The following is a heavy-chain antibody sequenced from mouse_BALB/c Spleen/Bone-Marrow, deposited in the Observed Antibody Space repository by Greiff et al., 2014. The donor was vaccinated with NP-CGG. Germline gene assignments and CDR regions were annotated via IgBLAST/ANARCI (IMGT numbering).Heavy chain of an antibody. V-gene: IGHV3-2*02. Sequence: VQLKQSGPGLVKPSQSLSLTCTVTGYSITSDYAWNWIRQFPGNKLEWMGYISYSGSTSYNPTLKSRISITRETSKNQFFLQLNSVTNEDTATYYCARCDYDGVDYWGQGTTLTVSS. J-gene: IGHJ2*01. CDR2: ISYSGST. D-gene: IGHD2-4*01. CDR1: GYSITSDYA. CDR3: ARCDYDGVDY.